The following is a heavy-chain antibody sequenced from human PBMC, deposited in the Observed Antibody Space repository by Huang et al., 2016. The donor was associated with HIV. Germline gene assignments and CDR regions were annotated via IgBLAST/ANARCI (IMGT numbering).Heavy chain of an antibody. CDR1: GFTVSTNY. Sequence: IQPGGSLRLSCAASGFTVSTNYMTWVRQAPGKGLEWVSLIYSGGTTYYADSVKGRFTISRDDSENTLYLHMTSLRAGDTAVYYCAKEGDTGAALDYWGQGTLVTVS. CDR2: IYSGGTT. CDR3: AKEGDTGAALDY. V-gene: IGHV3-53*01. D-gene: IGHD2-8*02. J-gene: IGHJ4*02.